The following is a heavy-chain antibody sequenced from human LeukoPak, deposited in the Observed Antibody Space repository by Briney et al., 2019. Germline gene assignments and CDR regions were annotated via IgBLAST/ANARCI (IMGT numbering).Heavy chain of an antibody. V-gene: IGHV4-4*07. Sequence: PSETLSLTCTVSGGSMNFYYWSWIRLPAGKGLEWIGRIYFSGSTTHNPSLQSRVTMSADTSKNQFSLKLTSVTAADTAVYYCARGRGDYEPYFDYWGQGTLVTVSS. CDR3: ARGRGDYEPYFDY. CDR2: IYFSGST. CDR1: GGSMNFYY. D-gene: IGHD4-17*01. J-gene: IGHJ4*02.